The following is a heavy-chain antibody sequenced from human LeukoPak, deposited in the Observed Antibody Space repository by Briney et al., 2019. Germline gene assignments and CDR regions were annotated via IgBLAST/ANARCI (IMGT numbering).Heavy chain of an antibody. CDR2: ISSTSSYT. V-gene: IGHV3-11*05. J-gene: IGHJ4*02. CDR1: GFTFSDYY. Sequence: GGSLRLSCAASGFTFSDYYMSWIRQAPGKGLEWVSYISSTSSYTNYADSVKGRFTISRDNAKNSLHLQMNSLRAEDTAVYYCVRERTNYYDSSGYHWGQGSLVTVSS. CDR3: VRERTNYYDSSGYH. D-gene: IGHD3-22*01.